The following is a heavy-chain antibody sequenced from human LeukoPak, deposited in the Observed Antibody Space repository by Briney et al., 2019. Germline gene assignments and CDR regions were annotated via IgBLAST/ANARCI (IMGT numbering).Heavy chain of an antibody. Sequence: ASVKVSCKASGGTFSSYAISWVRQAPGQGLEWMGRIIPILGIANYAQKFQGRVTITADKSTSTAYMELSSLRSEDTAVYYCASSNYYDSSGYYNEGSCDYWGQGTLVTVSS. CDR3: ASSNYYDSSGYYNEGSCDY. CDR1: GGTFSSYA. V-gene: IGHV1-69*04. D-gene: IGHD3-22*01. CDR2: IIPILGIA. J-gene: IGHJ4*02.